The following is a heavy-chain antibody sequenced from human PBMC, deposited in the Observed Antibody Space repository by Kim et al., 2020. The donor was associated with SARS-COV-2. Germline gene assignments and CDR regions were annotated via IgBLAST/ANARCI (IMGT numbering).Heavy chain of an antibody. CDR2: IWHDGNNK. CDR1: GFTFSNYG. J-gene: IGHJ3*02. CDR3: AANFDI. Sequence: GGSLRLSCAASGFTFSNYGMNWVRQAPGKGLEWVAIIWHDGNNKYYVDSVKGRFTISRDNSKNMLYLQMNSLRAEDTAVYYCAANFDIWGQGTMVTVSS. V-gene: IGHV3-33*01.